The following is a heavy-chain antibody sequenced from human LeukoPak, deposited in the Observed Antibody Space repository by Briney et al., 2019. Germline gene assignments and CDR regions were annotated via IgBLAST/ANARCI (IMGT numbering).Heavy chain of an antibody. Sequence: GGSLRLSCATSGFTFSSYNMNWVRQAAGKGLEWVSYISSRSSTIYYADSVKGRFTISRDNAKNSLYLQMNSLRAEDTAVYYCARGGRITIFGVVYYYYCMDVWGKGTTVTVSS. J-gene: IGHJ6*03. CDR1: GFTFSSYN. V-gene: IGHV3-48*01. D-gene: IGHD3-3*01. CDR3: ARGGRITIFGVVYYYYCMDV. CDR2: ISSRSSTI.